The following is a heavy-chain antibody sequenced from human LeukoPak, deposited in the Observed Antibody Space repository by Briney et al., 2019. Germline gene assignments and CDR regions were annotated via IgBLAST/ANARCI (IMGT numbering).Heavy chain of an antibody. Sequence: SETLSLTCTVPGGSISSYYWSWIRQPAGKGLEWIGRIYTSGSANYNPSLKSRVTISVDTSKNQFSLKLSSVTAADTAVYYCARGYGDYGFDYWGQGTLVTVSS. CDR3: ARGYGDYGFDY. CDR1: GGSISSYY. J-gene: IGHJ4*02. D-gene: IGHD4-17*01. CDR2: IYTSGSA. V-gene: IGHV4-4*07.